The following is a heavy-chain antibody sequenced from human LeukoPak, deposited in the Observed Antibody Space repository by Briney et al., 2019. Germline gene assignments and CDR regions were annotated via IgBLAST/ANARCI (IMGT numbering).Heavy chain of an antibody. CDR1: GFTFSSYG. CDR3: TTGGRGWVDY. Sequence: RTGGSLSLSCAAPGFTFSSYGIHWVRQAPGKGLEWVAVISYDGSNQYYAESVKGRFTISRDNSKNTLYLQMNSLRAEDTAVYYCTTGGRGWVDYWGQGTLVTVSS. CDR2: ISYDGSNQ. V-gene: IGHV3-30*03. J-gene: IGHJ4*02. D-gene: IGHD6-19*01.